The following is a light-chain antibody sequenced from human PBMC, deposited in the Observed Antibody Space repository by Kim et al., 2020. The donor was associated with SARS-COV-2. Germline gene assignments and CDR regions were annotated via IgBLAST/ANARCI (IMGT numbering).Light chain of an antibody. J-gene: IGKJ4*02. CDR3: QQRSNWPLT. Sequence: IVLTQSPATLSLYPGERATLSCRASESVSNYLAWYQQRPGQAPRLLIYRASSRATGIPARFSGSGSGTDFTLTISSLGPEDFAVYYCQQRSNWPLTFGGGTKVDIK. V-gene: IGKV3-11*01. CDR1: ESVSNY. CDR2: RAS.